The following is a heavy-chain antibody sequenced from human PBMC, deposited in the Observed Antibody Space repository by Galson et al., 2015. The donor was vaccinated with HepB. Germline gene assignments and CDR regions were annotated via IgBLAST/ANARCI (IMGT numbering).Heavy chain of an antibody. Sequence: SVKVSCKASGGTFSSNTISWVRQAPGQGLEWMGGIIPIFGSGNYAQKFQGRVTITADESTSTTYMELSSLRSEDTAVYYCATWGPRYCSSTSCYTGVKSRFDPWGQGTLVTVSS. D-gene: IGHD2-2*02. J-gene: IGHJ5*02. CDR2: IIPIFGSG. CDR3: ATWGPRYCSSTSCYTGVKSRFDP. V-gene: IGHV1-69*13. CDR1: GGTFSSNT.